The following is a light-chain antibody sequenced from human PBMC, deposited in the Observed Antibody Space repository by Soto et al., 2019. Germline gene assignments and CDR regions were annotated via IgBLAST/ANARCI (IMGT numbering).Light chain of an antibody. J-gene: IGLJ1*01. CDR1: SSDVGSSNL. CDR3: CSYASGGTYV. V-gene: IGLV2-23*01. CDR2: EGN. Sequence: QSVLTQPASVSGSPGQSVTVSCTGTSSDVGSSNLVSWYQQHPGKVPKLMIYEGNKRPSGVSNRFSGSKSGNTASLTISGLQAEDEADYYCCSYASGGTYVFXTGTKVTVL.